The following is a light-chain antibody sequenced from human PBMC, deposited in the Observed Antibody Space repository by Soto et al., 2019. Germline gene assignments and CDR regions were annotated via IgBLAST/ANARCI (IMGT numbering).Light chain of an antibody. V-gene: IGKV3-15*01. CDR2: DES. CDR1: QRVSSN. J-gene: IGKJ4*01. CDR3: QQCNWPLT. Sequence: EIVMTQSPATLSVSPGERATLSCRASQRVSSNLAWYQQKPGQAPRLLIYDESTRATGIPDRFSGSGSETEFTLTISSLQSEDFAVYYCQQCNWPLTFGGGTKVDI.